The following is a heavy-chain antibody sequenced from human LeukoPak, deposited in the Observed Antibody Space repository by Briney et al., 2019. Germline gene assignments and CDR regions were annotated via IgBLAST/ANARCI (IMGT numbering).Heavy chain of an antibody. V-gene: IGHV3-53*01. CDR1: GFTVSSNY. CDR2: IYSGGST. CDR3: ARDSGYIYGQGLPAGFDY. Sequence: GGSLRLSCAASGFTVSSNYMSWVRQAPGKGLEGGSGIYSGGSTYYADSVKGRFTISRDNSKNTLYLQMNSLRAEDTAVYYCARDSGYIYGQGLPAGFDYWGQGTLVTVSS. J-gene: IGHJ4*02. D-gene: IGHD5-18*01.